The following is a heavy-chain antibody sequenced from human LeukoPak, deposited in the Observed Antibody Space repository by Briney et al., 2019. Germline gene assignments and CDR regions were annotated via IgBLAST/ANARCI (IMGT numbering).Heavy chain of an antibody. CDR1: GFTFSSYW. V-gene: IGHV3-74*01. CDR3: AKEGSSWSTFDY. D-gene: IGHD6-13*01. Sequence: GGSLRLSCAASGFTFSSYWMHWVRQAPGRGLVWVSRINSDGSRTTYADSVKGRFTISRDNAKNTLYLQMNTLRAEDMALYYCAKEGSSWSTFDYWGQGTLVTVSS. J-gene: IGHJ4*02. CDR2: INSDGSRT.